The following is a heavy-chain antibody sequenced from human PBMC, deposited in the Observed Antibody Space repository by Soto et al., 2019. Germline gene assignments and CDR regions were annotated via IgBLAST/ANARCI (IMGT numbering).Heavy chain of an antibody. V-gene: IGHV6-1*01. CDR3: ARLIGNSWLDS. CDR2: TYYRSKWFN. CDR1: GDSVSTNSAA. D-gene: IGHD2-8*01. Sequence: SQTLSLTCAISGDSVSTNSAAWDRIRQSPSRGLEWLGRTYYRSKWFNDYAVSVKGRISINPDTSNNQFSLQLNSVTPDDTAVNYCARLIGNSWLDSWGQGTLVTVSS. J-gene: IGHJ5*01.